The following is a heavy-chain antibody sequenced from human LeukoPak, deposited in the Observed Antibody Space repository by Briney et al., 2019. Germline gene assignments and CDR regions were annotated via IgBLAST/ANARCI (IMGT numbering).Heavy chain of an antibody. Sequence: PGGSLRLSCAASGFTFGDYAMNWVRQAPGKGPEWVSGIIASGRDTYYADSVKGRFTISRDTSKNTLYLQMNSLRAEDTAVYYCAKDRYYYGLGYYFDYWGQGALVTVSS. J-gene: IGHJ4*02. CDR2: IIASGRDT. D-gene: IGHD3-10*01. CDR1: GFTFGDYA. V-gene: IGHV3-23*01. CDR3: AKDRYYYGLGYYFDY.